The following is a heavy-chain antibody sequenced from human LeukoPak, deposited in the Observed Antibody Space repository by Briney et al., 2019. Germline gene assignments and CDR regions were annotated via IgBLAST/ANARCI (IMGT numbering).Heavy chain of an antibody. Sequence: GGSLRLSCAASGFTFSSYWMHWVRQAPGKGLVWVSRINTDGISTKYADSVKGRFTISRDNAKSTLYLQMNSLRAEDTAVYYCAKDYSSGLYDAFDIWGQGTMVTVSS. D-gene: IGHD5-18*01. CDR1: GFTFSSYW. V-gene: IGHV3-74*01. CDR3: AKDYSSGLYDAFDI. CDR2: INTDGIST. J-gene: IGHJ3*02.